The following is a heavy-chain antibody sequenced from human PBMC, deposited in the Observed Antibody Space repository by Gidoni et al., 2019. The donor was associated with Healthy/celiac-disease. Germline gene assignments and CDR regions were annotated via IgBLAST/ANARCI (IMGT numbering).Heavy chain of an antibody. Sequence: CAASGFTFSSYAMSWVRQAPGKGLEGVPAISGSGGSTYYADSVKGRFTISRDNSKNTLYLQMNSLRAEDTAVYYCAKVFTGPPTDYWGQGTLVTVSS. V-gene: IGHV3-23*01. CDR3: AKVFTGPPTDY. CDR2: ISGSGGST. D-gene: IGHD4-4*01. CDR1: GFTFSSYA. J-gene: IGHJ4*02.